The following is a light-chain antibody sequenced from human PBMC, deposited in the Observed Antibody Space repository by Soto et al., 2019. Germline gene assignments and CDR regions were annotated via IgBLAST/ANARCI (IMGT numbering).Light chain of an antibody. CDR3: CSYAGAYIYV. CDR1: SSDIGAYNY. J-gene: IGLJ1*01. CDR2: DVN. V-gene: IGLV2-11*01. Sequence: QSVLTQPRSVSVSPGQSVTISCTGTSSDIGAYNYVSWYQQHPGKVPKLMLYDVNKRPSGVPDRFSGSKSGNTASLTISGLQADDEADYYCCSYAGAYIYVFATGTKVTVL.